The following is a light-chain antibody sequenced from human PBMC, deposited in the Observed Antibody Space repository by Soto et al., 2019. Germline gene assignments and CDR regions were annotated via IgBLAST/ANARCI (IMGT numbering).Light chain of an antibody. CDR1: SSDVGGYNY. CDR2: DVR. Sequence: QSVLTQPASVSGSPGQSITISCTGTSSDVGGYNYVSWYQQHPGKAPKLMIYDVRNRPSGVSNRFSGSKSVNTASLTISGLQAQAEADYYCSSSTTISTYVFGTGTKVPVL. V-gene: IGLV2-14*01. J-gene: IGLJ1*01. CDR3: SSSTTISTYV.